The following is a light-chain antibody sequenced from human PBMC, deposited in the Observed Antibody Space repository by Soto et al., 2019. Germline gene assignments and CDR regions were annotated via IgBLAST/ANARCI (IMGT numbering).Light chain of an antibody. J-gene: IGKJ2*01. CDR3: QQYNDYPYT. CDR1: QSVHSW. CDR2: KAS. V-gene: IGKV1-5*03. Sequence: DIQMTQSPSTLSASVGDRVTITCRATQSVHSWLAWYQQKPGKAPKLLIYKASALESGVPSRFSGSGSGTEFTLTITSLQPDDFATYYCQQYNDYPYTFGQGTKLEIK.